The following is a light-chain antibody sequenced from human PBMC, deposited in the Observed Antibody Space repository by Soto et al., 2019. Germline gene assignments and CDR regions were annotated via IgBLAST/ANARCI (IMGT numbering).Light chain of an antibody. CDR1: QSINSY. V-gene: IGKV1-39*01. J-gene: IGKJ1*01. CDR3: QQYHRYSRT. CDR2: SAS. Sequence: DIQMTQSPSSLSASVGDRVTITCRASQSINSYLHWYQQKPGKAPELLIYSASSLQSGVPSRFSGSGSGTEFTLTISSLQPDDFATYYCQQYHRYSRTFGQGIKVDIK.